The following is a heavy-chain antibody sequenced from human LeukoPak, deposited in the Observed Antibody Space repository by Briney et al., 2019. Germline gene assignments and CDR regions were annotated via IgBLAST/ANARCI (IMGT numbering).Heavy chain of an antibody. Sequence: SQTLSLTCTVSRGSSSSGAYYWSWIRQHPGKGLEWIGYIYYSGSTYHNPSLKSRVTISVDTSKNLFSLKLSSVTAADTAVYFWARGLARNYWLLELWGRGTLVTVS. CDR2: IYYSGST. CDR1: RGSSSSGAYY. V-gene: IGHV4-31*03. J-gene: IGHJ2*01. CDR3: ARGLARNYWLLEL.